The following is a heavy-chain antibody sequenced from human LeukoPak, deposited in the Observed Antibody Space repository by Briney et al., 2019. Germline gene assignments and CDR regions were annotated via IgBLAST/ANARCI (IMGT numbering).Heavy chain of an antibody. CDR2: IYSGGST. V-gene: IGHV3-53*05. D-gene: IGHD6-6*01. CDR1: GFTVSSNY. CDR3: AKLPGIAARAGDY. Sequence: GGSLRLSCAASGFTVSSNYMSWVRQAPGKGLEWVSVIYSGGSTYYADSVKGRFTISRDNSKNTLYLQMNSLRAEDTAVYYCAKLPGIAARAGDYWGQGTLVTVSS. J-gene: IGHJ4*02.